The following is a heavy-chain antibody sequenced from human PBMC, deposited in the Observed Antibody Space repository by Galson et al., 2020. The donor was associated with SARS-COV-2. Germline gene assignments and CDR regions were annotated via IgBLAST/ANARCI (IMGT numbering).Heavy chain of an antibody. CDR1: RGSITNSRYF. Sequence: SQTLSLTCTVSRGSITNSRYFWGWIRQPPGKGLEWIGSIYYSGSPYFNPSLKSRATISVDTSRNQFSLNLRSVTAADTAVYFCARDVTSPGYFDFWGPGTRVTVSS. CDR3: ARDVTSPGYFDF. J-gene: IGHJ4*02. D-gene: IGHD3-3*01. V-gene: IGHV4-39*07. CDR2: IYYSGSP.